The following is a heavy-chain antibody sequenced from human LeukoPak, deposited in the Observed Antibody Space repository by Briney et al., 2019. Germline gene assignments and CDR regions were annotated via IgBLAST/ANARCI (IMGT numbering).Heavy chain of an antibody. Sequence: PGGSPRLSCAASGFTFSSYSMNWVRQAPGKGLEWVSYISSSSNTIYYADSVKGRFTISRDNAKNSLYLQMNSLRDEDTAVYYCARDLIVGATTAYWGQGTLVTVPT. CDR3: ARDLIVGATTAY. V-gene: IGHV3-48*02. CDR1: GFTFSSYS. D-gene: IGHD1-26*01. J-gene: IGHJ4*02. CDR2: ISSSSNTI.